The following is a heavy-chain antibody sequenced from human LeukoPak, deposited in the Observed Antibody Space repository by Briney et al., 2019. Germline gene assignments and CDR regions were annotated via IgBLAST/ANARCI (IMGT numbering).Heavy chain of an antibody. V-gene: IGHV4-59*01. CDR1: GGSISSYY. CDR2: IYYSGST. Sequence: SETLSLTCTVSGGSISSYYWSWIRQPPGKGLEWIGYIYYSGSTNYNPSLKSRVTISVDTSKNQFSLKLSSVTAADTAVYYCARSGGYSSSWYYNWFDPWGRGTLVTVSS. J-gene: IGHJ5*02. D-gene: IGHD6-13*01. CDR3: ARSGGYSSSWYYNWFDP.